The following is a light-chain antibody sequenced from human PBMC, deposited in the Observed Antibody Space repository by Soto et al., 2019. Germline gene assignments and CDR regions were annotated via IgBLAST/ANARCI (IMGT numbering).Light chain of an antibody. J-gene: IGKJ3*01. CDR3: QQANSSPGIT. Sequence: DIQMTQSPSPVSASVGDRVTITCRASQSISSWLAWYQQKPGKAPKLLIYAASSLQSGVPSRFSGSGSGTDFTLTISSLQPEDFATYYCQQANSSPGITFGPGTKVDIK. CDR2: AAS. V-gene: IGKV1D-12*01. CDR1: QSISSW.